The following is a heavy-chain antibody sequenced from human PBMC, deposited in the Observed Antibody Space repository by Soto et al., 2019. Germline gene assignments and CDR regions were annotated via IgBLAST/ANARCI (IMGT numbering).Heavy chain of an antibody. Sequence: QVQLVESGGGVVQPGRSLRLTCAGSGFTFSINGMHWVRQAPGKGLEWVALVSYDGSKKYYADSVKGRFTISRDNSENTLYLQMNSLRAEDTAVYYCASWVGASMSDNSGKYESWGQGTLVTVSS. D-gene: IGHD3-22*01. CDR1: GFTFSING. CDR3: ASWVGASMSDNSGKYES. CDR2: VSYDGSKK. V-gene: IGHV3-30*03. J-gene: IGHJ5*02.